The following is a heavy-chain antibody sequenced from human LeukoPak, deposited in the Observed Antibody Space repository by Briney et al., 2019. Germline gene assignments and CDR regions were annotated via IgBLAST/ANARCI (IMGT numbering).Heavy chain of an antibody. D-gene: IGHD6-25*01. Sequence: GGSLRLSCAASGFTFSSYEMNWVRQAPGKGLEWVSYISSSGSTIYYADSVKGRFTISRDNSKNTLYLQMNSLRAEDTAVYYCANIIRKYTSGYYYFDYWGQGTLVTVSS. CDR2: ISSSGSTI. CDR1: GFTFSSYE. J-gene: IGHJ4*02. CDR3: ANIIRKYTSGYYYFDY. V-gene: IGHV3-48*03.